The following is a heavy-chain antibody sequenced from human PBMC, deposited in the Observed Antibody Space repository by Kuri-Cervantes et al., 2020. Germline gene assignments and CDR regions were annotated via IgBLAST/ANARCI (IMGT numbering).Heavy chain of an antibody. V-gene: IGHV3-48*01. CDR3: ARGEGYYDSSGYYYYYYYMDV. J-gene: IGHJ6*03. CDR2: ISSSSSTI. D-gene: IGHD3-22*01. CDR1: GFTFSSYS. Sequence: GESLKISCAASGFTFSSYSMNWVRQAPGKGLEWVSYISSSSSTIYYADSVKGRFTISRDNAKNSLYLQMNSLRAEDTAVYYCARGEGYYDSSGYYYYYYYMDVWGKGTTVTVSS.